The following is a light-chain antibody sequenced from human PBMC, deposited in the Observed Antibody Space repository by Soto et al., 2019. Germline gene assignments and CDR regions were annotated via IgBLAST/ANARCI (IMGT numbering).Light chain of an antibody. CDR3: CSYVGSNTLYV. CDR2: DVT. CDR1: SSDIGDYDY. J-gene: IGLJ1*01. Sequence: QSVLTQPRSVSGSPGQSVTISCSGSSSDIGDYDYVSWYQQHPGKAPTLLIYDVTKRPSGVPDRFSGSKSGDTASLTISGLQAGDEGNYYCCSYVGSNTLYVFATGTKVTVL. V-gene: IGLV2-11*01.